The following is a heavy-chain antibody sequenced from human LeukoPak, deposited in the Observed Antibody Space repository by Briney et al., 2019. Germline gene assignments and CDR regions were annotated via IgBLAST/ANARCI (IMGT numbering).Heavy chain of an antibody. CDR3: ARPVTLTSDAFDI. D-gene: IGHD2-2*01. CDR1: GGSISSSSYY. CDR2: IYYSGNT. J-gene: IGHJ3*02. V-gene: IGHV4-39*01. Sequence: SETLSLTCTVSGGSISSSSYYWGWIRQPPGKGLEWIGSIYYSGNTYYNPSLKSRVTISVDTSKNQFSLKLSSVTAADTAVYYCARPVTLTSDAFDIWGQGTMVTVSS.